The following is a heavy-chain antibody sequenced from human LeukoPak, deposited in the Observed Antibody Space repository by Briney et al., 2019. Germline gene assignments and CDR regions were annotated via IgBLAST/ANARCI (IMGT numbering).Heavy chain of an antibody. J-gene: IGHJ1*01. CDR1: GFTFSSYA. CDR3: AREAYCSGGSCYEHFQH. V-gene: IGHV3-30-3*01. CDR2: ISYDGSNK. Sequence: GGSLRLSCAASGFTFSSYAMHWVRQAPGKGLEWVAVISYDGSNKYYADSVKGRFTISRDKTKNTLYLQMNSLRAEDTAVYYCAREAYCSGGSCYEHFQHWGQGTLVTVSS. D-gene: IGHD2-15*01.